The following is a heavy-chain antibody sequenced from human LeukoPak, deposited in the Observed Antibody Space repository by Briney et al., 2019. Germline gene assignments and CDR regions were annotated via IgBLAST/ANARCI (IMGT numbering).Heavy chain of an antibody. Sequence: SETLSLTCTVSGGSMNSHYWSWIRQPPGKGLEWIGYMLDTVTTKDNPSLKRRFTLSADTYKNQFSLRLTSVTAADTAVYYCATIKRGNIYGYFDFWGQGILVTVSS. CDR2: MLDTVTT. V-gene: IGHV4-59*11. J-gene: IGHJ4*02. CDR3: ATIKRGNIYGYFDF. CDR1: GGSMNSHY. D-gene: IGHD5-18*01.